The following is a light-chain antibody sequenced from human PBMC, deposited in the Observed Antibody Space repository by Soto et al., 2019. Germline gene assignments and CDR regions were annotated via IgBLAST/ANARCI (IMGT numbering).Light chain of an antibody. Sequence: QSALTQPASVSGSPGQSITISCTGTSSDVGGYNYVSWYQQHPGKAPKLMIYDVSNRPSGVSNRFSGSKSGNTASLTISWLQAEDEADYYCSSYTSSSTLDFGTGTKVTVL. J-gene: IGLJ1*01. CDR3: SSYTSSSTLD. CDR2: DVS. V-gene: IGLV2-14*01. CDR1: SSDVGGYNY.